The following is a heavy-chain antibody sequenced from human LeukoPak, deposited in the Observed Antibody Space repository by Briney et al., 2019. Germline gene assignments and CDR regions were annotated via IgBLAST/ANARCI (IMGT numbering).Heavy chain of an antibody. V-gene: IGHV1-2*02. CDR1: GYTFTGYY. D-gene: IGHD1-1*01. CDR3: ARGQLRLRSPLYNWNVGGY. CDR2: INPNSGGT. Sequence: ASVKVSCKASGYTFTGYYMHWVRQAPGQGLEWMGWINPNSGGTNYAQKSQGRVTMTRDTSISTAYMELSRLRSDDTAVYYCARGQLRLRSPLYNWNVGGYWGQGTLVTVSS. J-gene: IGHJ4*02.